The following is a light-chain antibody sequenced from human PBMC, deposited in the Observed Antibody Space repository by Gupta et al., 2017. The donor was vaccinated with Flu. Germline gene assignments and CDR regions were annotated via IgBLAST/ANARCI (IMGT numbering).Light chain of an antibody. V-gene: IGKV3-20*01. J-gene: IGKJ1*01. CDR3: QQDCSSPPT. CDR2: GAS. CDR1: HMVSSSY. Sequence: ATLSLSPGERAALSCRASHMVSSSYLAWYQQKPGQAPRLLIYGASSRATGIPDRFSGSGSGTDFTLTISRLEPEDFAVYYCQQDCSSPPTFGQGTKVEIK.